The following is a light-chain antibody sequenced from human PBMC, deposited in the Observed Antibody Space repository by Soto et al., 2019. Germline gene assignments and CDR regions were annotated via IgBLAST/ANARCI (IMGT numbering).Light chain of an antibody. CDR1: SSDVGGYHY. CDR3: SSYTSSSTYV. Sequence: QSVLTQPASVSGSPGPTITISCAGTSSDVGGYHYVSWYQQYPGKAPKLMTYEVSNRHSGVSNRFSGSKSGNTASLNISGLQAEDEADYYCSSYTSSSTYVFGTGTKVTVL. J-gene: IGLJ1*01. CDR2: EVS. V-gene: IGLV2-14*01.